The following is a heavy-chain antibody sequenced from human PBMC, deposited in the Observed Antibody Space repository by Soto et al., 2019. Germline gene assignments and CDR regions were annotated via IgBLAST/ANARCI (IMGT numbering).Heavy chain of an antibody. Sequence: EVQLLESGGGLVQPGGSLRLSCAASGFTFSTYAMSWVRQAPGKGLEWVSAMSGSGGSTYFADSVKGRFTISRDNSKNTLYLQMNSLRAEDTAIYYCAKTRAARRYSYMDVWGKGTTVTVSS. CDR1: GFTFSTYA. D-gene: IGHD6-6*01. V-gene: IGHV3-23*01. CDR3: AKTRAARRYSYMDV. J-gene: IGHJ6*03. CDR2: MSGSGGST.